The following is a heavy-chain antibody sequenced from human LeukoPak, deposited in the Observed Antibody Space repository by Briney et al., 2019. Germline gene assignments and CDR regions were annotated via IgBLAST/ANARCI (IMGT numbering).Heavy chain of an antibody. V-gene: IGHV1-3*01. Sequence: ASVKVSCKASGYTFTSYAMHWGRQAPGQRLEWMGWINAGNGNTKYSQKFQGRVTITRDTSASTAYMELSSLRSEDTAVYYCARDQWLVLNAFDIWGQGTMVTVSS. J-gene: IGHJ3*02. CDR2: INAGNGNT. CDR3: ARDQWLVLNAFDI. CDR1: GYTFTSYA. D-gene: IGHD6-19*01.